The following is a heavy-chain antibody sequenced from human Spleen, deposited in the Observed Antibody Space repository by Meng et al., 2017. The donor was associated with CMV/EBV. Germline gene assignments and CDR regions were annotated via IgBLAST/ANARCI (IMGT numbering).Heavy chain of an antibody. CDR1: GFTFSNYV. CDR3: ARREIRGYTEGLYSFNI. CDR2: ISGSGGST. Sequence: GESLKISCAASGFTFSNYVMSWVRQAPGKGLEWVSTISGSGGSTYHADSGKGRFTISRDNFKNTLYLQMDSLRPEDTAVYYCARREIRGYTEGLYSFNIWGQGTRVTVSS. J-gene: IGHJ3*02. D-gene: IGHD5-18*01. V-gene: IGHV3-23*01.